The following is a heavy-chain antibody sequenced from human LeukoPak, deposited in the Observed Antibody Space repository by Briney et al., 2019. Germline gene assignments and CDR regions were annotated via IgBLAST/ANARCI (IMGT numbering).Heavy chain of an antibody. CDR1: GFTFSTYA. CDR3: ARDGDTAIRGVNFDY. CDR2: MSYDGSNK. D-gene: IGHD3-10*01. Sequence: GGSLRLSCAASGFTFSTYAIHWVRQAPGKGLEWVATMSYDGSNKYYADSVKGRFTISRDSSKNTLYLQMNSLRTEDTAVYYCARDGDTAIRGVNFDYWGRGTLVTVSS. V-gene: IGHV3-30-3*01. J-gene: IGHJ4*02.